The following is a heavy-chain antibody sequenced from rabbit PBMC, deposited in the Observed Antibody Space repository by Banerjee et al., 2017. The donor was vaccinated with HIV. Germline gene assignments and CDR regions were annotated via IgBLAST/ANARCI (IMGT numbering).Heavy chain of an antibody. Sequence: QQLVESGGGLVKPGASLTLTCTASGFSFSSGYDMSWVRQAPGKGLEWIAFIYTGDGNTKYASWAKGRFTISKTSSTTVTLQMTSLTAADTATYLCARGGGHAGDGYGLWGPGTLVTVS. CDR3: ARGGGHAGDGYGL. CDR2: IYTGDGNT. V-gene: IGHV1S40*01. J-gene: IGHJ6*01. CDR1: GFSFSSGYD. D-gene: IGHD6-1*01.